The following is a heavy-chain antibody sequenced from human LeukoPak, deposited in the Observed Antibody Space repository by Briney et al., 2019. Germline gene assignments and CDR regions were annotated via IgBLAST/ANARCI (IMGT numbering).Heavy chain of an antibody. CDR2: IYHSGST. V-gene: IGHV4-34*01. J-gene: IGHJ6*03. D-gene: IGHD4-17*01. Sequence: SETLSLTCAVYGGSFSGFYWNWIRQSPGKGLEWIGSIYHSGSTYYNPSLKSRVTISVDTSKNQFSLKLSSVTAADTAVYYCARGAGDSFYYYYYYMDVWGKGTTVTVSS. CDR1: GGSFSGFY. CDR3: ARGAGDSFYYYYYYMDV.